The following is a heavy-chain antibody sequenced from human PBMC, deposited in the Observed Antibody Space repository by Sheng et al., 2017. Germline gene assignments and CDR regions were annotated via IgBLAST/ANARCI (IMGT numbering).Heavy chain of an antibody. CDR2: INHSGST. CDR1: GGSFSGYY. CDR3: ARVFPNYRIVVVPAAPVGLKYYFDY. V-gene: IGHV4-34*01. Sequence: QVQLQQWGAGLLKPSETLSLTCAVYGGSFSGYYWSWIRQPPGKGLEWIGEINHSGSTNYNPSLKSRVTISVDTSKNQFSLKLSSVTAADTAVYYCARVFPNYRIVVVPAAPVGLKYYFDYWGQGTLVTV. J-gene: IGHJ4*02. D-gene: IGHD2-2*01.